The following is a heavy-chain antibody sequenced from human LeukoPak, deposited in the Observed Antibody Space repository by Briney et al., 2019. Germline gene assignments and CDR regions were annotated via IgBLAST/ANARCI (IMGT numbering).Heavy chain of an antibody. CDR3: ARDSARRYCSSTSCYLYYFDY. CDR1: GFTFSSYA. J-gene: IGHJ4*02. Sequence: PGGSLRLSCAASGFTFSSYAMHWVRQAPGKGLEWVAVISYDGSNKYHADSVKGRFTISRDNSKNTLYLQMNSLRAEDTAVYYCARDSARRYCSSTSCYLYYFDYWGQGTLVTVSS. CDR2: ISYDGSNK. D-gene: IGHD2-2*01. V-gene: IGHV3-30*04.